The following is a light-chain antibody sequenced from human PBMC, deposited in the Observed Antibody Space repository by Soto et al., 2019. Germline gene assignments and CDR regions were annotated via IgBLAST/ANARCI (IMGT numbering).Light chain of an antibody. CDR3: CSYAASSTSVV. CDR2: DGS. CDR1: RSDVGSYKL. Sequence: QSALTQPASVSGSPGQSITISCTGTRSDVGSYKLVSWYQQHPGKATKLMIYDGSERPSGVSNRFSVSKSGNTAYLTISGLQAEDEADYYCCSYAASSTSVVFGGGTKLTFL. J-gene: IGLJ3*02. V-gene: IGLV2-23*01.